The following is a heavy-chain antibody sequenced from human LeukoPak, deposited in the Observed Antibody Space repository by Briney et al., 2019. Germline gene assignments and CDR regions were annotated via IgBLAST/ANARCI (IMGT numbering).Heavy chain of an antibody. CDR2: IISSGTTI. J-gene: IGHJ4*02. CDR3: AGARYDFWSGYYRS. CDR1: GFTFSSYA. D-gene: IGHD3-3*01. V-gene: IGHV3-11*04. Sequence: PGGSLRLSCAASGFTFSSYAMSWISQAPGKGLEWVSYIISSGTTIYYADSVKGRFTISRDNAKNSLYLQMNTLRAEDTAIYYCAGARYDFWSGYYRSWGQGTLVTVSS.